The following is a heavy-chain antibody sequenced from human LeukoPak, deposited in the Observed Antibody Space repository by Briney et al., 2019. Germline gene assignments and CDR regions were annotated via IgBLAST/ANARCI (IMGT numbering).Heavy chain of an antibody. CDR3: AKGSAVTPGYFDY. Sequence: PGGSLRLSCAASGFTFSSYAMSWVRQAPGKGLEWVSAIGGSGGSTYYADSVKGRFTISRDNSKNTLYLQMNSLRAEDTAVYYCAKGSAVTPGYFDYWGQGTLVTVSS. J-gene: IGHJ4*02. CDR2: IGGSGGST. D-gene: IGHD6-19*01. V-gene: IGHV3-23*01. CDR1: GFTFSSYA.